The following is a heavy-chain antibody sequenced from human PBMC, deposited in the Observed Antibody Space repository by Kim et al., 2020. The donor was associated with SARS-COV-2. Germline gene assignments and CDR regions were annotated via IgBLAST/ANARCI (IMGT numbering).Heavy chain of an antibody. CDR1: GFSLSTSGVG. D-gene: IGHD3-3*01. CDR3: AHSPYDFWSGYYTGSFFRYNYYMDV. CDR2: IYWDDDK. V-gene: IGHV2-5*02. J-gene: IGHJ6*03. Sequence: SGPTLVNPTQTLTLTCTFSGFSLSTSGVGVGWIRQPPGKALEWLALIYWDDDKRYSPSLKSRLTITKDTSKNQVVLTMTNMDPVDTATYYCAHSPYDFWSGYYTGSFFRYNYYMDVCGKGTTVTVSS.